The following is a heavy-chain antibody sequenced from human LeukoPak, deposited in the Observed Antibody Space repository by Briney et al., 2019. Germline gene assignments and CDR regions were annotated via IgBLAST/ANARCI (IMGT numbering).Heavy chain of an antibody. CDR1: GKSFSGHS. D-gene: IGHD3-3*01. J-gene: IGHJ6*03. Sequence: SETLSLTCAVYGKSFSGHSWSWVRQPPGKGLEWLGKINHSGSTNYSPSLKSRVTLSVDTSQNQFSLRLSSVTAADTAVYYCARENYDYWRGYYSSDNSYYLDVWGKGTTVIVSS. CDR3: ARENYDYWRGYYSSDNSYYLDV. CDR2: INHSGST. V-gene: IGHV4-34*01.